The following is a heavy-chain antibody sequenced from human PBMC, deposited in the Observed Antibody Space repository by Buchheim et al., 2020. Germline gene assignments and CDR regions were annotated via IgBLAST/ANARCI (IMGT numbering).Heavy chain of an antibody. Sequence: QLQLQESGPGLVKPSEPLSLTCTVSGGSITSTSHYWGWIRQPPGKGLEWIGSLYYTGSTYYSPSLKSRVTVSVDTSKNQFSLKLSSVTAADTAVYYCARQGPTPKDFDYWGQGTL. CDR3: ARQGPTPKDFDY. CDR2: LYYTGST. V-gene: IGHV4-39*01. J-gene: IGHJ4*02. CDR1: GGSITSTSHY.